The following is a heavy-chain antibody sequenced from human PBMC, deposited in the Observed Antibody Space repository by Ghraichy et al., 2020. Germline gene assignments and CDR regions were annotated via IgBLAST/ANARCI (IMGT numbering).Heavy chain of an antibody. V-gene: IGHV1-69*10. Sequence: SVKVSCKASGGTFSSYAISWVRQAPGQGLEWMRGIIPILGIANYAQKFQGRVTITADKSTSTAYMELSSLRSEDTAVYYCARDGASAQVAANGWFDPWGQGTLVTVSS. CDR3: ARDGASAQVAANGWFDP. D-gene: IGHD2-15*01. CDR2: IIPILGIA. J-gene: IGHJ5*02. CDR1: GGTFSSYA.